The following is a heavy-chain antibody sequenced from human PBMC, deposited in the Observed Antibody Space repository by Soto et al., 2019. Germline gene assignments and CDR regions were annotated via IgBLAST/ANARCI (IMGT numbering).Heavy chain of an antibody. D-gene: IGHD6-19*01. Sequence: ASVKVSCKASVGTFSSYAISWVRQAPGQGLEWMGGIIPIFGTANYAQKFQGRVTITADKSTSTAYMELSSLRSEDTAVYYCASFLYSSGWYGRGYYFDYWGQGTLVTVSS. CDR2: IIPIFGTA. J-gene: IGHJ4*02. V-gene: IGHV1-69*06. CDR3: ASFLYSSGWYGRGYYFDY. CDR1: VGTFSSYA.